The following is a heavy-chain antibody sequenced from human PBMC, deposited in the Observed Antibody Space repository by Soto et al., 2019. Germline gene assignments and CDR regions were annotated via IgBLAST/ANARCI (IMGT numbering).Heavy chain of an antibody. J-gene: IGHJ3*02. CDR3: ARDPYPGRRGDAVDI. D-gene: IGHD3-16*01. CDR2: ISYDGSNK. Sequence: QVQLVESGGGVVQPGRSLRLSCAASGFTLSSYAMHWVRQAPGKGLEWVAVISYDGSNKYYADSVKGRFTISRDNSKNALYLKKNSLRAENTPEYYYARDPYPGRRGDAVDIWGQGTMVTVSS. CDR1: GFTLSSYA. V-gene: IGHV3-30-3*01.